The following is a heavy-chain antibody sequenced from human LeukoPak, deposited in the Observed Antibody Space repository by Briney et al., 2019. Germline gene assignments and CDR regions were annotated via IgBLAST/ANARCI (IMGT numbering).Heavy chain of an antibody. J-gene: IGHJ3*02. CDR2: IYSGGST. Sequence: PGGSLRLSCAASGFTFSSYAMSWVRQAPGKGLEWVSVIYSGGSTYYADSVKGRFTISRDNSKNTLYLQMNSLRAEDTAVYYCARDPRGSLFDAFDIWGQGTMVTVSS. CDR3: ARDPRGSLFDAFDI. D-gene: IGHD3-10*01. CDR1: GFTFSSYA. V-gene: IGHV3-53*01.